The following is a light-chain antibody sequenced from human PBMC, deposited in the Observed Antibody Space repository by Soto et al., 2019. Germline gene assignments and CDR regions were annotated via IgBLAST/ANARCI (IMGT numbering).Light chain of an antibody. CDR3: QQYGSSPRT. CDR2: GAS. J-gene: IGKJ1*01. CDR1: QSVSSSY. V-gene: IGKV3-20*01. Sequence: EIVLTQSPGTLSLSPGERATLSCRASQSVSSSYLAWYQQKPGQAPRLLIYGASSRATGIPDRFSGSGSGTDFTLTISRLEPEHFAVYYCQQYGSSPRTFGQGTKVESK.